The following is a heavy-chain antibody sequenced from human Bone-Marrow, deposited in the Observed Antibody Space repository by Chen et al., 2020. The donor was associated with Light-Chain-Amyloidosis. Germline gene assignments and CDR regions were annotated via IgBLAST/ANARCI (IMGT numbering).Heavy chain of an antibody. CDR3: ARGAPYYDFCSGYYTRYYYYYMDV. J-gene: IGHJ6*03. CDR1: GGSFSGYY. D-gene: IGHD3-3*01. V-gene: IGHV4-34*01. CDR2: INHSGST. Sequence: QVQLQQWGAGLLKPSETLSLTCAVYGGSFSGYYWSWIRQPPGKGLEWIGEINHSGSTNYNPSLKSRVTISVDTSKNQFSLKLSSVTAADTAVYYCARGAPYYDFCSGYYTRYYYYYMDVWGKGTTVTVSS.